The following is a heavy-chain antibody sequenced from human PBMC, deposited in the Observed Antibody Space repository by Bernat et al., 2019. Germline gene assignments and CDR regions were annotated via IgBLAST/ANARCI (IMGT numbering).Heavy chain of an antibody. CDR1: GFTFSLYG. CDR2: IWYDGSPT. J-gene: IGHJ4*02. D-gene: IGHD3-22*01. Sequence: QVQLVESGGGVVQPGRSLRLSCAASGFTFSLYGMHWVRQAPGKGLEWVSVIWYDGSPTYYADSVRGRFTISRDNSKNMLYLQMNSLRAEDTALYYCATLAYGYDSSAQNLVDYWGQGTLVTVSS. V-gene: IGHV3-33*01. CDR3: ATLAYGYDSSAQNLVDY.